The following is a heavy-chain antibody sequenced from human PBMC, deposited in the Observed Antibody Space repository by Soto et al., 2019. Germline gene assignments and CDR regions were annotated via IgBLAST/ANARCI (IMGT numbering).Heavy chain of an antibody. V-gene: IGHV1-2*02. CDR2: INPNSGGT. CDR1: GDAFSDCY. D-gene: IGHD2-2*01. J-gene: IGHJ5*02. CDR3: ARERYGTTTGCSAFDP. Sequence: DSVKVSCKASGDAFSDCYIHWVRQAPGQGLEWMGWINPNSGGTNSAEQFQDRVTMTRDTSISTAHMELRRLRSDETAVYYCARERYGTTTGCSAFDPWGQGTLVTVSS.